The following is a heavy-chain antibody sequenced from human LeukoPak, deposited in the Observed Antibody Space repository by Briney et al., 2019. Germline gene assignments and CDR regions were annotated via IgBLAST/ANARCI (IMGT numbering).Heavy chain of an antibody. Sequence: ASVKVSCKASGYTFTSYDINWVRQATGQGLEWMGWMNPNSGNTGYAQKFQGRVTMTEDTSTDTAYMELSSLRSEDTAVYYCAAALDFWSGGKVYYYMDVWGKGTTVTVSS. CDR1: GYTFTSYD. CDR2: MNPNSGNT. J-gene: IGHJ6*03. CDR3: AAALDFWSGGKVYYYMDV. V-gene: IGHV1-8*01. D-gene: IGHD3-3*01.